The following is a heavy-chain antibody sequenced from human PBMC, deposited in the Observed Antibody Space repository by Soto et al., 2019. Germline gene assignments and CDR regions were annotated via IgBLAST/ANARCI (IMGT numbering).Heavy chain of an antibody. CDR1: GYSFTSYW. Sequence: PGESLKISCKGSGYSFTSYWIGWVRQMPGKGLEWMGIIYPGDSDTRYSPSFQGQVTISADKSISTAYLQWSSLKASDTAMYYCARRRTWAPDGEDNWFDPWGQGTLVTVSS. D-gene: IGHD1-26*01. CDR3: ARRRTWAPDGEDNWFDP. CDR2: IYPGDSDT. V-gene: IGHV5-51*01. J-gene: IGHJ5*02.